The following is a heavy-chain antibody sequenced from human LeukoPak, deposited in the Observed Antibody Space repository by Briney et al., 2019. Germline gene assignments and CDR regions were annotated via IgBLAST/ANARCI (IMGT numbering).Heavy chain of an antibody. Sequence: KPSETLSLTCAVSGYSISRGYYWGWVRQPPGKGLEWIGIIYHSGSTYYNPSLKSRVTISVDTSKNQFSLKLSSVPAADTAVYYCARLTERRVPYSGYEGYWFDPWGQGTLVTVSS. V-gene: IGHV4-38-2*01. J-gene: IGHJ5*02. CDR1: GYSISRGYY. D-gene: IGHD5-12*01. CDR2: IYHSGST. CDR3: ARLTERRVPYSGYEGYWFDP.